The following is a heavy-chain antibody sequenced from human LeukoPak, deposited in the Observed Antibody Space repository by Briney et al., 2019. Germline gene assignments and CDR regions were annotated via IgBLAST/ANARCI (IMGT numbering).Heavy chain of an antibody. CDR3: ARQVRGGVVAATNYFDY. V-gene: IGHV4-39*01. CDR2: IYYSGST. Sequence: PSETLSLTCTVSGGSISSSSYYWGWIRQPPGKGLEWIGSIYYSGSTYYNPSLKSRVTISVDTSKNQFSLKLSSVTAADTAVYYCARQVRGGVVAATNYFDYWGQGTLVTVSS. CDR1: GGSISSSSYY. D-gene: IGHD2-15*01. J-gene: IGHJ4*02.